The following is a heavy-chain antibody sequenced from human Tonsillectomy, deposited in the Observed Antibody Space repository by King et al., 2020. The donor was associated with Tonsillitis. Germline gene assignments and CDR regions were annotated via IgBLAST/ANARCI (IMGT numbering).Heavy chain of an antibody. CDR3: SRQGEYRYGYGGLDV. CDR1: GDSVSSGGYS. J-gene: IGHJ6*02. CDR2: TYYSGNT. Sequence: QLQESGPGLIKPSEILSLTCAVSGDSVSSGGYSWSWFRQPPGKGLEWISYTYYSGNTYHNLSLKSRITISLDPSKNQFSLKLSSVTAADTAVYFCSRQGEYRYGYGGLDVWGQGTTVTVSS. D-gene: IGHD5-18*01. V-gene: IGHV4-30-4*07.